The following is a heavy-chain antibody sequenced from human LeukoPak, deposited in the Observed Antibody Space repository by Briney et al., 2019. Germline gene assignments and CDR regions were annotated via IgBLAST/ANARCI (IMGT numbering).Heavy chain of an antibody. CDR3: ASGGAWFDP. D-gene: IGHD3-16*01. Sequence: SETLSLTCTVSGGSISSSDYYWGWIRQPPGKGLEWIGSIYFSGGTYYNPSLKSRVTISVDTSKNQFSLKLSSVTAADTAVYYCASGGAWFDPWGQGTLVTVSS. J-gene: IGHJ5*02. CDR1: GGSISSSDYY. CDR2: IYFSGGT. V-gene: IGHV4-39*07.